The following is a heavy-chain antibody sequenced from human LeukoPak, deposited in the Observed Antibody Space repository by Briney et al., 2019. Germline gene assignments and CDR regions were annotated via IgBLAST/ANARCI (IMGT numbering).Heavy chain of an antibody. Sequence: SQTLSLTCTVSGGSINNYYWTWIRQPPGKGLDWIGYFYYGGDTKYSPSLKSRVTISIDTSKNQFSLKLSSVTAADTAVYYCARSGHTSSWYHSAYYYYGMDVWGQGTTVTVSS. J-gene: IGHJ6*02. V-gene: IGHV4-59*01. CDR2: FYYGGDT. CDR1: GGSINNYY. D-gene: IGHD6-13*01. CDR3: ARSGHTSSWYHSAYYYYGMDV.